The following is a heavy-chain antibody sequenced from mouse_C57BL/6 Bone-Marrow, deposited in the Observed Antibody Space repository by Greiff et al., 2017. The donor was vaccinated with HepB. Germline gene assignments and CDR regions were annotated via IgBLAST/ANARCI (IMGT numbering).Heavy chain of an antibody. V-gene: IGHV1-55*01. D-gene: IGHD1-1*01. CDR3: ARGKVGYYYAHYFDY. J-gene: IGHJ2*01. CDR2: IYPGSGST. Sequence: VQLQQSGAELVKPGASVKMSCKASGYTFTSYWITWVKQRPGQGLEWIGDIYPGSGSTNYNEKFKSKATLTVDTSSSTAYMQLSSLTSEDSAVYYCARGKVGYYYAHYFDYWGQGTTLTVSS. CDR1: GYTFTSYW.